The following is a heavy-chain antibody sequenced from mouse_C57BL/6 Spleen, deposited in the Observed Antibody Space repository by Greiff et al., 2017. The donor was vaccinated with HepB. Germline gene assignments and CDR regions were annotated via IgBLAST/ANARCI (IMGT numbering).Heavy chain of an antibody. D-gene: IGHD4-1*02. V-gene: IGHV5-4*03. J-gene: IGHJ3*01. CDR1: GFTFSSYA. CDR2: ISDGGSYT. Sequence: EVKLMESGGGLVKPGGSLKLSCAASGFTFSSYAMSWVRQTPEKRLEWVATISDGGSYTYYPDNVKGRFTISRDNAKNNLYLQMSHLKSEDTAMYYCAVDLQLGWFAYWGQGTLVTVSA. CDR3: AVDLQLGWFAY.